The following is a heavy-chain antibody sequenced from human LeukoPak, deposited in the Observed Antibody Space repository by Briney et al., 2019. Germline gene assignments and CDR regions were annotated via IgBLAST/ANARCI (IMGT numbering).Heavy chain of an antibody. CDR1: GYTFISYG. Sequence: ASVKVSCKASGYTFISYGISWVRQAPGQGIEWMGWISAYNGNTNYAQKLQGRVTMTTDTSTSTAYMELRSLRSDDTAVYYCARDRVRGVMANWFDPWVQGTLVTVSS. CDR3: ARDRVRGVMANWFDP. V-gene: IGHV1-18*01. CDR2: ISAYNGNT. J-gene: IGHJ5*02. D-gene: IGHD3-10*01.